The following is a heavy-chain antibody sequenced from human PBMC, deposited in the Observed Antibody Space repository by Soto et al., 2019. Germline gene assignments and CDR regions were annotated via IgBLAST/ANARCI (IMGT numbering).Heavy chain of an antibody. V-gene: IGHV4-30-2*01. Sequence: QLQLQESGSGLVKPSQTLSLTCAVSGGSISSGGYSWSWIRQPPGKGLEWIGYIYHSGSTYYNPSLKSRVTISVDRSKNQFSLKLSSVTAADTVVYYCARGPPHSHWGQGTLVTVSS. D-gene: IGHD2-21*01. CDR1: GGSISSGGYS. J-gene: IGHJ4*02. CDR3: ARGPPHSH. CDR2: IYHSGST.